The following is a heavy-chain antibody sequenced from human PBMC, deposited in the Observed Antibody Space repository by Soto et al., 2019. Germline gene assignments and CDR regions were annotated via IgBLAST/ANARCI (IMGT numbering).Heavy chain of an antibody. V-gene: IGHV3-7*05. CDR2: IKEDGIDK. CDR3: ATMAVDIVGALYYYYGMDV. CDR1: GFTFNRHW. J-gene: IGHJ6*02. Sequence: GGSLRLSCAASGFTFNRHWMTWVRQAPGKGLEWVANIKEDGIDKYYVDSVRGRFTISRDNAKNSLYLQMDSLRAEDTAVYYCATMAVDIVGALYYYYGMDVWGQGTTVTVSS. D-gene: IGHD1-26*01.